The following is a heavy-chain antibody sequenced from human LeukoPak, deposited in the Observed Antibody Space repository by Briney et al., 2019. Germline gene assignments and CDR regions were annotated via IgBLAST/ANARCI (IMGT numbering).Heavy chain of an antibody. J-gene: IGHJ4*02. Sequence: ASETLSLTCTVSGGSISGYYWNWIRQPPGKGLEWIGYIYYSGNTDDNPSLRSRVTISVDTSRNQFSLKLSSVTAADTAVHYCARGFAGGSSPLFDYWGQGTQVTVSS. CDR1: GGSISGYY. D-gene: IGHD6-6*01. CDR3: ARGFAGGSSPLFDY. CDR2: IYYSGNT. V-gene: IGHV4-59*01.